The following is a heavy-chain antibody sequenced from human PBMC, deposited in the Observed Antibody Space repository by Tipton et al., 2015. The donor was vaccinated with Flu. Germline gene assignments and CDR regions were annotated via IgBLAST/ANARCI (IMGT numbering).Heavy chain of an antibody. D-gene: IGHD2-2*01. Sequence: SLRLSCEASGFTFSSYSMNWVRQAPGKGLEWVSSISRSSTYIYYADSVKGRFTISRDNAKNSLYLQMNSLRAEDTAVYYCAGPVPAATDPFDYWGQGTLVTVSS. CDR2: ISRSSTYI. CDR1: GFTFSSYS. V-gene: IGHV3-21*01. J-gene: IGHJ4*02. CDR3: AGPVPAATDPFDY.